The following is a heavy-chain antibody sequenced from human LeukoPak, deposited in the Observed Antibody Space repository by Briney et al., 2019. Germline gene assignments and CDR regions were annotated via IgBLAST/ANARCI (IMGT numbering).Heavy chain of an antibody. CDR2: INHSGST. J-gene: IGHJ4*02. V-gene: IGHV4-39*07. CDR3: ARGPPLTYDGSGYYFFDY. D-gene: IGHD3-22*01. CDR1: GGAIRSSSYY. Sequence: PSETLSLTCTVSGGAIRSSSYYWGWIRRPPGKGLEWIGEINHSGSTNYNPSLKSRVTISVDTSKNHFYLKLSSVTAADTAVYYCARGPPLTYDGSGYYFFDYWGQGTLVTVSS.